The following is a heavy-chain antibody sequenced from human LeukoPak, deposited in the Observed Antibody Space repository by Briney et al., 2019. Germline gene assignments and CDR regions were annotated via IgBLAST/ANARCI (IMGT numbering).Heavy chain of an antibody. Sequence: SVKVSCKAFGGTFSSYAISWVRQAPGQGLEWMGGIIPIFGTANYAQKFQGRVTITTDESTSTAYMELSSLRSEDTAVYYCARGPYYDSSGYYDYWGQGTLVTVSS. J-gene: IGHJ4*02. D-gene: IGHD3-22*01. V-gene: IGHV1-69*05. CDR2: IIPIFGTA. CDR3: ARGPYYDSSGYYDY. CDR1: GGTFSSYA.